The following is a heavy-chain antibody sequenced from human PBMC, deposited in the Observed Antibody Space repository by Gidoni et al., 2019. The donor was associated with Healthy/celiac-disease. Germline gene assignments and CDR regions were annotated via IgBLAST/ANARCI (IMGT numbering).Heavy chain of an antibody. D-gene: IGHD3-22*01. V-gene: IGHV1-69*01. CDR3: AGETDSSGYYYWDLDY. CDR2: IIPMFGTA. Sequence: QVQLVQAGAGVQKPGSSVTASCKASGGHFSTCAISGVRHAPGQGLEWMGGIIPMFGTANYAQKFQGRVTITEYESTSTAYMELSSLRSKDTAVYYWAGETDSSGYYYWDLDYWGQGTLVTVSS. CDR1: GGHFSTCA. J-gene: IGHJ4*02.